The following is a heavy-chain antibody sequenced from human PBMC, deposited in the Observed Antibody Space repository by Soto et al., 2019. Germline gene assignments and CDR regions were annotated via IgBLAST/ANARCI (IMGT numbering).Heavy chain of an antibody. CDR1: GFTFSSDW. V-gene: IGHV3-74*01. J-gene: IGHJ6*02. CDR2: IISGGTRV. CDR3: ARERTSKGGMDI. Sequence: GSLRLSCAASGFTFSSDWMNWVRQSPGKGLEWVSRIISGGTRVSYADSVKGRFIITRDNAKNTLYLEIHSLTADDTAVYYCARERTSKGGMDIWGQGTTVTVSS.